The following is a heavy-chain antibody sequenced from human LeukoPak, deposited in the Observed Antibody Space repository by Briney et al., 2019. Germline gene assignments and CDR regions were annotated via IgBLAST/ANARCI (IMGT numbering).Heavy chain of an antibody. J-gene: IGHJ4*02. CDR2: IYYSGST. V-gene: IGHV4-39*01. CDR3: ARRPVGTGKNPSRKLLGEYYFDY. CDR1: GGSISSSSYY. D-gene: IGHD3-10*01. Sequence: PSETLSLTCTASGGSISSSSYYWGWIRQPPGQWLEWIGSIYYSGSTYYNPSLKSRVTISVDTSKNQFSLKLSSVTPADTAVYYCARRPVGTGKNPSRKLLGEYYFDYWGQGTLVTVSS.